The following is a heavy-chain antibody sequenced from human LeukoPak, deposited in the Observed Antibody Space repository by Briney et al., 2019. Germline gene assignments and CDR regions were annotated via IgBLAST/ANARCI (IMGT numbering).Heavy chain of an antibody. CDR3: ARSSLGTITAGPFDY. V-gene: IGHV1-69*05. Sequence: SLKVSCKASGGTFSKFGISWVRQAPGEGLEWMGGIIPMFGAANYAQKFQGRVTITTDESTTTAYMELRSLTSDDTALYYCARSSLGTITAGPFDYWGQGTLVTVSS. CDR1: GGTFSKFG. CDR2: IIPMFGAA. J-gene: IGHJ4*02. D-gene: IGHD5-12*01.